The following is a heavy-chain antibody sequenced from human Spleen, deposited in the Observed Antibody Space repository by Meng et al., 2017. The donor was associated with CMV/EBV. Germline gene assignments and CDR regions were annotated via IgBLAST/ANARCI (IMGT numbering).Heavy chain of an antibody. D-gene: IGHD2-15*01. CDR3: AHRDYCSGGTCTFDY. V-gene: IGHV2-5*02. Sequence: SGCSLSTSGMGVGWIRQPPGKALEWLALIYWDDDKRYSPSLKSRLTITKDTSKNQVVLTMTNMDPVDTATYYCAHRDYCSGGTCTFDYWGQGTLVTVSS. J-gene: IGHJ4*02. CDR2: IYWDDDK. CDR1: GCSLSTSGMG.